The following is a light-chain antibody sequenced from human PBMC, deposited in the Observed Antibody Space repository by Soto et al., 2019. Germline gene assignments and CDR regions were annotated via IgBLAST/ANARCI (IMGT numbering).Light chain of an antibody. CDR3: YQALRTPPRYT. J-gene: IGKJ2*01. CDR1: QSLLHSNGYNY. CDR2: LGS. Sequence: DIVMTQSPLSLPVTPGEPASISCRSSQSLLHSNGYNYLDWYLQKPGQSPQLLIYLGSNRASGVPDRFSGSGSGTDFTLKISRGEAQDVGFYYCYQALRTPPRYTFGRGTKLEIK. V-gene: IGKV2-28*01.